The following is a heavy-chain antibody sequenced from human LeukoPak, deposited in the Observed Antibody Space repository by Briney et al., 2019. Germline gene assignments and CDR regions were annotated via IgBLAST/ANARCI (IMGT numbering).Heavy chain of an antibody. D-gene: IGHD3-22*01. CDR3: AKDSSLLPYYYDSSGYNDY. Sequence: PGGSLRLSCAASGFTFSSYAMHWVRQAPGKGLEWVAVISYDGSNKYYADSVKGRFTISRDNFKNTLYLQMNSLRAEDTAVYYCAKDSSLLPYYYDSSGYNDYWGQGTLVTVSS. V-gene: IGHV3-30-3*01. CDR2: ISYDGSNK. J-gene: IGHJ4*02. CDR1: GFTFSSYA.